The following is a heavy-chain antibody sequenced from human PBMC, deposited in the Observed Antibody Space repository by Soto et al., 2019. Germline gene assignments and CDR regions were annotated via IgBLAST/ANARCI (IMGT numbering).Heavy chain of an antibody. D-gene: IGHD3-10*01. Sequence: SETLSLTCTVSGGSISSYYWSWIRQPPGKGLEWIGYTYYSGSTNYNPSLKSRVTISVDTSKNQFSLKLSSVTAADTAVYYCARDSEFGDLLGQSPFDIWGQGTMVTVSS. CDR1: GGSISSYY. CDR3: ARDSEFGDLLGQSPFDI. CDR2: TYYSGST. J-gene: IGHJ3*02. V-gene: IGHV4-59*01.